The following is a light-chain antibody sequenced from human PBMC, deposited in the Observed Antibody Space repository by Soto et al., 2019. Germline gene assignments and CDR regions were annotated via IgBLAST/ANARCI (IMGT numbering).Light chain of an antibody. CDR1: QSVLYSSNNKNY. J-gene: IGKJ4*01. CDR2: WAS. V-gene: IGKV4-1*01. CDR3: QQYYSTPLT. Sequence: DIVMTQSPDSLAVSLGERATINCKSSQSVLYSSNNKNYLAWYQQKPGQPPKLLIYWASNRESGFPDRFSGSGSGTDFTLNISSLQADDVAVYYCQQYYSTPLTFGGRTKVQIK.